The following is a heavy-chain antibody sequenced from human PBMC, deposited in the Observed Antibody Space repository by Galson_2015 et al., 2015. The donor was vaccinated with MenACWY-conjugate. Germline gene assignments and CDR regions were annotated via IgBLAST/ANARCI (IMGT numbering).Heavy chain of an antibody. D-gene: IGHD2-2*01. CDR2: VSAHNGNT. Sequence: SVKVSCKASGYTFTNYGITWVRQAPGQGLEWMGWVSAHNGNTNYAQKLQGRVTMTTDTSTTTAYVELRSLRSDDTAVYYCARRVVVVPGAMSGPLDFWGQGTLVTVSS. J-gene: IGHJ4*02. CDR1: GYTFTNYG. CDR3: ARRVVVVPGAMSGPLDF. V-gene: IGHV1-18*01.